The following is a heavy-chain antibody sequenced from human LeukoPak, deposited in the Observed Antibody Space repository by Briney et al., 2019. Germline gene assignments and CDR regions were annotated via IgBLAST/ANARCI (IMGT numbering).Heavy chain of an antibody. CDR3: ARAVSGSLYGDFDF. V-gene: IGHV1-18*01. CDR2: INSHNGDT. CDR1: GGTFTTYS. J-gene: IGHJ4*02. Sequence: GASVKVSCKASGGTFTTYSITWVRQAPGQGLEWMGRINSHNGDTKYAERLQGRVFMTTDTSTSTSYMELRSLRSDDTAVYYCARAVSGSLYGDFDFWGQGTLVTVSS. D-gene: IGHD1-26*01.